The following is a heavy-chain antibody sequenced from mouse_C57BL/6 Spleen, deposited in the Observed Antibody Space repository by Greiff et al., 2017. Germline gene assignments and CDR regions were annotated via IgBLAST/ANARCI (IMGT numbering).Heavy chain of an antibody. V-gene: IGHV6-6*01. CDR3: TRLGYDGYFDV. Sequence: EVQGVESGGGLVQPGGSMKLSCAASGFTFSDAWMDWVRQSPEKGLEWVAEIRNKANNHATYYAESVKGRFTISRDDSKSSVYLQMNSLRAEDTGIYYCTRLGYDGYFDVWGTGTTVTVSS. J-gene: IGHJ1*03. D-gene: IGHD2-2*01. CDR1: GFTFSDAW. CDR2: IRNKANNHAT.